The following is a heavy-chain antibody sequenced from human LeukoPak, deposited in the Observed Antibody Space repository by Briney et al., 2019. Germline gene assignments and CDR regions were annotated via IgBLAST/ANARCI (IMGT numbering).Heavy chain of an antibody. CDR3: ARDQYDFWSGYTSVDGMDV. D-gene: IGHD3-3*01. CDR2: INHNGNVN. CDR1: GFTFSSYW. J-gene: IGHJ6*02. Sequence: GGSLRLSCAASGFTFSSYWMNWARQAPGKGLEWVASINHNGNVNYYVDSVKGRFTISRDNAKNSLYLQMSNLRAEDTAVYYCARDQYDFWSGYTSVDGMDVWGQGTTVTVSS. V-gene: IGHV3-7*01.